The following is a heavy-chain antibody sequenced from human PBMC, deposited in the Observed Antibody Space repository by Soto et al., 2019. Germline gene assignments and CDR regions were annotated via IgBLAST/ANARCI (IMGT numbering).Heavy chain of an antibody. J-gene: IGHJ4*02. D-gene: IGHD5-12*01. Sequence: QVQLVESGGGVVQTGRSLRLSCAASGFTFSTYGMHWVRQAPGKGLEWVAVIWHDGSNQYYGDSVKGRFIISRDNSKSTLYLQMNSVRADDAAIYYCARDRTDTSFATWGQGTLVTVSS. V-gene: IGHV3-33*01. CDR3: ARDRTDTSFAT. CDR1: GFTFSTYG. CDR2: IWHDGSNQ.